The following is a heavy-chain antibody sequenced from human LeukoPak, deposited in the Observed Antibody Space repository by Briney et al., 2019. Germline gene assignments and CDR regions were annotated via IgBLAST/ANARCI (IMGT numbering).Heavy chain of an antibody. J-gene: IGHJ4*02. Sequence: GGSLRLSCAASGFTFSDAWMSWIRQAPGKGLEWVGRIESKTDGGTTDYAAPVKGRFTISRDDSKNTLYLQMNSLKTEDTGVYYCTTVKLTWGYWGQGTLVTVSS. V-gene: IGHV3-15*04. CDR2: IESKTDGGTT. CDR1: GFTFSDAW. D-gene: IGHD3-16*01. CDR3: TTVKLTWGY.